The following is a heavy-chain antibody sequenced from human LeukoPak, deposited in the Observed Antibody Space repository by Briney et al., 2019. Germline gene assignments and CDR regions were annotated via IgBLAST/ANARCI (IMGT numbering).Heavy chain of an antibody. D-gene: IGHD3-10*01. CDR1: GGSISSYY. CDR3: ARVGTTMAIDAFDI. CDR2: IYYSGNT. Sequence: SETLSLTCTVSGGSISSYYWSWIRQPPGKGLEWIGYIYYSGNTNYNPSLKSRVTISVDTSRNQFSLKVTSVTAADTAVYYCARVGTTMAIDAFDIWGQGTMVTVSS. J-gene: IGHJ3*02. V-gene: IGHV4-59*01.